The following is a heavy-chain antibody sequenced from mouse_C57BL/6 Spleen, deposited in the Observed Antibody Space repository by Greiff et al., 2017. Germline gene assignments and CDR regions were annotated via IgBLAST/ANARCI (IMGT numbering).Heavy chain of an antibody. V-gene: IGHV1-80*01. D-gene: IGHD1-2*01. CDR3: ARSDRGYYFDY. J-gene: IGHJ2*01. CDR2: IYPGDGDT. CDR1: GYAFSSYW. Sequence: VQLQQSGAELVKPGASVKISCKASGYAFSSYWMNWVKQRPGKGLEWIGQIYPGDGDTNYNGKFKGKATLTADKSSSTAYMQLSSLTSEDSAVYFCARSDRGYYFDYWGQGTTLTVSS.